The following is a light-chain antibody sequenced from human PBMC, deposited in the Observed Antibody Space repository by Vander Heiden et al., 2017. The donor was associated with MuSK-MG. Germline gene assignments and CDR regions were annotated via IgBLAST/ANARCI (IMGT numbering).Light chain of an antibody. CDR1: SSDVGAYDQ. CDR2: TVT. V-gene: IGLV2-11*01. CDR3: CSYAGSDNLVV. Sequence: QSAVTQPRSASGSPGQSVTISCTGTSSDVGAYDQFSWYQQHADTAPNLIISTVTRRPSGVPDRFSGTKSGTTASLTTAGLQAEDEADYYCCSYAGSDNLVVFGGGTKLTVL. J-gene: IGLJ3*02.